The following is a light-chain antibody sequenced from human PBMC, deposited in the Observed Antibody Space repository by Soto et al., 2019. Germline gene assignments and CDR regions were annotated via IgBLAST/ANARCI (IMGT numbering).Light chain of an antibody. CDR3: GTWESNRNWV. CDR2: DNL. CDR1: SSNIENNY. V-gene: IGLV1-51*01. Sequence: QSVLTQSPSVSAAPGQTVSIACSGTSSNIENNYVSWYQVLPKTAPKLLIYDNLKRPSGIPDRFSGSKSGTSATLVITGLQTGDEADYYCGTWESNRNWVFGGGTKLTVL. J-gene: IGLJ3*02.